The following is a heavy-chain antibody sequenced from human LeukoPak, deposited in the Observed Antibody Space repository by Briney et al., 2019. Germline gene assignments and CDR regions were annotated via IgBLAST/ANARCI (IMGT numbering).Heavy chain of an antibody. J-gene: IGHJ5*02. CDR3: ARQGITIFGVVTEFDP. CDR1: GYSFTSYW. Sequence: GESLKISCKGPGYSFTSYWIGWVRQMPGKGLEGMGIIYPGDSDTRYSPSFQGQVTISADKSISTAYLQWSSLKASDTAMYYCARQGITIFGVVTEFDPWGQGTLVTVSS. CDR2: IYPGDSDT. D-gene: IGHD3-3*01. V-gene: IGHV5-51*01.